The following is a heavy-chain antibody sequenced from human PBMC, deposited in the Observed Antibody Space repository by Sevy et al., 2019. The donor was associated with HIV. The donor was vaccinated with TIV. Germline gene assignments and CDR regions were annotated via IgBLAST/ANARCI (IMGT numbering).Heavy chain of an antibody. Sequence: GGSLRLSCAASGFTFSDYYMTWIRQAPGKGLEWVAYITSSGDTIYYADSVKGRFTISRDNAKNTLYLQMNNLRAEDTAVYYCAREYDYSHYAFDYWGQGTLVTVSS. CDR2: ITSSGDTI. CDR3: AREYDYSHYAFDY. J-gene: IGHJ4*02. V-gene: IGHV3-11*01. CDR1: GFTFSDYY. D-gene: IGHD4-4*01.